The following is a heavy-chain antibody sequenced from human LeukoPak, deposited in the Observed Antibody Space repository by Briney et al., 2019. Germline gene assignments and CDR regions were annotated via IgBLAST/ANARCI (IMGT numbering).Heavy chain of an antibody. J-gene: IGHJ4*02. CDR3: ARRHYYGSGSYPY. D-gene: IGHD3-10*01. V-gene: IGHV5-10-1*01. CDR1: GYNFTSYW. CDR2: IDPSDSYT. Sequence: GESQKISCKGSGYNFTSYWISWVRQLPGKGLEWMGRIDPSDSYTNYSPSFQGHVTISADKSISTAYLQWSSLKASDTAMYYCARRHYYGSGSYPYWGQGTLVTVSS.